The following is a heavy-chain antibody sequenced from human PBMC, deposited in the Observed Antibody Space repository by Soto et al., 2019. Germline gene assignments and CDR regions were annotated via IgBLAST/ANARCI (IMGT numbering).Heavy chain of an antibody. D-gene: IGHD3-9*01. CDR3: ARLPTGYPNWFDP. J-gene: IGHJ5*02. CDR2: IHYRGDT. V-gene: IGHV4-39*01. Sequence: PSDSLSLTCSFSGPSSITKQHNWAWARQPPGNGLELMGNIHYRGDTYFNPSLGSRLSMSVDTSKNQFSLKLTSVTAADTAVYYCARLPTGYPNWFDPWGQGTLVTVSS. CDR1: GPSSITKQHN.